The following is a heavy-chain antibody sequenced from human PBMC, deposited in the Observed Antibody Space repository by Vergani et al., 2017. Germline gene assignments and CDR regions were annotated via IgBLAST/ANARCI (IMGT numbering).Heavy chain of an antibody. CDR3: ASKRGACRAAYCHSYDF. D-gene: IGHD6-25*01. J-gene: IGHJ4*02. V-gene: IGHV4-39*01. CDR2: MDYSGST. CDR1: GDSVISTDYH. Sequence: QVQLQESGPGLVKPSETLSLTCTVSGDSVISTDYHWGWLRQPPGKGLDWIGSMDYSGSTSYNPSLESRISISFETPKNQFSLRLTSVTAADTAVYYCASKRGACRAAYCHSYDFWGPGTLVGVSS.